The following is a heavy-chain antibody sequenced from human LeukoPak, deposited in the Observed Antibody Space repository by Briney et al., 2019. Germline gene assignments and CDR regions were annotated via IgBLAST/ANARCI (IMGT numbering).Heavy chain of an antibody. V-gene: IGHV4-34*01. D-gene: IGHD1-26*01. CDR3: ATSGSYKKVFDY. CDR2: INHSGST. J-gene: IGHJ4*02. Sequence: SETLSLTCAVYGGSFSGYYWSWIRQPPGKGLEWLGEINHSGSTNYNPSLKSRVTISVDTSKNQFSLKLSSVTAADTAVYYCATSGSYKKVFDYWGLGTLVTVSS. CDR1: GGSFSGYY.